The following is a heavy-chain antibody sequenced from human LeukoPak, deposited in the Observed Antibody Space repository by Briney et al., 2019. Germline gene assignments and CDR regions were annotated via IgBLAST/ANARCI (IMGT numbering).Heavy chain of an antibody. J-gene: IGHJ4*02. CDR1: GYTFTGYY. Sequence: ASVKVSCKASGYTFTGYYMHWVRQAPGQGLEWVGWINPNSGGTNYSQKFQGRVSMTRDTSISTAYMELSRLRSDDTAVYYCARVVAGDPIFIYWGQGTLVTVSS. CDR2: INPNSGGT. V-gene: IGHV1-2*02. CDR3: ARVVAGDPIFIY. D-gene: IGHD1-14*01.